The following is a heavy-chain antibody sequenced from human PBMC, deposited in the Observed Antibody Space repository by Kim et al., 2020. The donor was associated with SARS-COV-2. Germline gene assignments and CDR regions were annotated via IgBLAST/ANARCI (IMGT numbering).Heavy chain of an antibody. J-gene: IGHJ5*02. V-gene: IGHV1-18*01. CDR3: ARDRNGFDP. Sequence: GNTNDAQKLQGRVTMTTDTSTSPAYMELRSLRSDDTAVYYCARDRNGFDPWGQGTLVTVSS. CDR2: GNT.